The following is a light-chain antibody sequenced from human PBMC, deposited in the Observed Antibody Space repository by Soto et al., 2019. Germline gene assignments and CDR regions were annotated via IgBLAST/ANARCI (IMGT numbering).Light chain of an antibody. CDR1: SSNIGNNP. CDR2: SND. J-gene: IGLJ2*01. V-gene: IGLV1-44*01. CDR3: ATWDDGLNGPV. Sequence: QSVLTQPPSASGTPGQGVVISCSGSSSNIGNNPVNWYQQLPGTAPKLLMYSNDRRPSGVPERFSGSKSGTSASLAISGLQSEDEADYYCATWDDGLNGPVFGGGTKLTVL.